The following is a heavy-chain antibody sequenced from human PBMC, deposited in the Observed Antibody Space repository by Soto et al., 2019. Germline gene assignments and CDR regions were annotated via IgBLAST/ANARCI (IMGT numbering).Heavy chain of an antibody. J-gene: IGHJ5*02. Sequence: SQTLSLTCAISGDSVSSNSAAWNWIRQSPSRGLEWLGRTYYRSKWYNDYAVSVKSRITINPDTSKDQFSLQLNSVAPEDTAVYYCARDLSVSFDFWSGIGHTENYWFDPWGQGTLVTVSS. V-gene: IGHV6-1*01. CDR3: ARDLSVSFDFWSGIGHTENYWFDP. CDR2: TYYRSKWYN. D-gene: IGHD3-3*01. CDR1: GDSVSSNSAA.